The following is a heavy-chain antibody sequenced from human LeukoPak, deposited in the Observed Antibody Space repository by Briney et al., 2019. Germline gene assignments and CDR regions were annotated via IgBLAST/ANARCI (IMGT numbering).Heavy chain of an antibody. J-gene: IGHJ4*02. CDR1: GFTFSSYG. CDR3: AKDTPDSSAYYLEN. V-gene: IGHV3-48*04. D-gene: IGHD3-22*01. Sequence: GGSLRLSCAASGFTFSSYGMHWVRQAPGKGLEWVSYISSSGSTIYYADSVKGRFTISRDNAKNSLYLQMNSLRAEDTAVYYCAKDTPDSSAYYLENWGQGTLVTVSS. CDR2: ISSSGSTI.